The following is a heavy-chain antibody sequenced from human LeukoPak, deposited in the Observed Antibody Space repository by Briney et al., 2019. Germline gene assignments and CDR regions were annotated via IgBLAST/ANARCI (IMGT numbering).Heavy chain of an antibody. CDR2: VYYSGST. D-gene: IGHD6-13*01. CDR3: TLLAAAGKWWFDP. Sequence: SETLSLTCTVSGGSISSYYWGWIRQPPGKGLEWIGYVYYSGSTNYNPSLKSRVTISVDTSKNQFSLKLSSVTAADTAVYYCTLLAAAGKWWFDPWGQGTLVTVSS. J-gene: IGHJ5*02. V-gene: IGHV4-59*01. CDR1: GGSISSYY.